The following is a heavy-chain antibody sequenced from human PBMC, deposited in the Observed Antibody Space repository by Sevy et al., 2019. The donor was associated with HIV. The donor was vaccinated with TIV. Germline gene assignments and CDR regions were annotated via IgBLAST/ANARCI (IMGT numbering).Heavy chain of an antibody. V-gene: IGHV4-34*01. CDR3: ARGLGGGYSSLTRLGKWFDP. Sequence: SETLSLTCAVYGGSFSGYYWSWIRQPPGKGLEWIGEINHSGSTNYNPSLKSRVTISVDTSKNQFSLKLSSVTAADTGVYYWARGLGGGYSSLTRLGKWFDPWGQGTLVTVSS. CDR2: INHSGST. D-gene: IGHD6-19*01. CDR1: GGSFSGYY. J-gene: IGHJ5*02.